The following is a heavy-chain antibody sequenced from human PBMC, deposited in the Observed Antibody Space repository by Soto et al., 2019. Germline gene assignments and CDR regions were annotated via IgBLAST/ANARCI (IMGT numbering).Heavy chain of an antibody. J-gene: IGHJ4*02. CDR3: ERYFWSGQLPYYFDQ. D-gene: IGHD3-3*01. V-gene: IGHV1-18*01. CDR1: GYTFNSYG. Sequence: QVLLVQSGAEVKKPGASVKVSCKASGYTFNSYGVSWVRQAPGQGLEWMGWISAYNGNTKYSQNLQGRVTMTIETTTSSANVEVRSLRSDDTAIYYCERYFWSGQLPYYFDQWGQGTLVTVSS. CDR2: ISAYNGNT.